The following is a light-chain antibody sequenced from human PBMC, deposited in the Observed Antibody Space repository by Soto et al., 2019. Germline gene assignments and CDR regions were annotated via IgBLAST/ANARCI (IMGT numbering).Light chain of an antibody. Sequence: DVVVTQSPLSLPVTLGQAASISCRSSQSLVHRDGNTYLSWFRQRPGQSPRRLIYKVSNREAGVPDRFSGRGSGTDFTMKIRRVEAEDVGLYYWMQSSHWPSIPFGQGTRLEIK. V-gene: IGKV2-30*02. CDR2: KVS. J-gene: IGKJ5*01. CDR3: MQSSHWPSIP. CDR1: QSLVHRDGNTY.